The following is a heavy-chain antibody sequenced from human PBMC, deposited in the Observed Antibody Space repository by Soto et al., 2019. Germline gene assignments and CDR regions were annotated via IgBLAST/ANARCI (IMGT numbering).Heavy chain of an antibody. CDR3: AREQWYYYGSGSRMDV. J-gene: IGHJ6*02. Sequence: PSETLSLTCAVYGGSFSGYYWSWIRQPPGKGLEWNGEVNHSGSTNYNPSPKSQVTISVDTSKNQFSLKLSAVTAADTAVYYCAREQWYYYGSGSRMDVWGQGTTVTVSS. CDR1: GGSFSGYY. D-gene: IGHD3-10*01. CDR2: VNHSGST. V-gene: IGHV4-34*01.